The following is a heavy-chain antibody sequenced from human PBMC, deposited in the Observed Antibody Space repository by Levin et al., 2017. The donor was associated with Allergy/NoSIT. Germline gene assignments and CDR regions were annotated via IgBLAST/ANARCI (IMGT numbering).Heavy chain of an antibody. V-gene: IGHV3-23*01. CDR3: AKGAEITIFGALGWFDP. D-gene: IGHD3-3*01. J-gene: IGHJ5*02. CDR1: GFTFSSYA. Sequence: GESLKISCAASGFTFSSYAMSWVRQAPGKGLEWVSAISGSGGSTYYADSVKGRFTISRDNSKNTLYLQMNSLRAEDTAVYYCAKGAEITIFGALGWFDPWGQGTLVTVSS. CDR2: ISGSGGST.